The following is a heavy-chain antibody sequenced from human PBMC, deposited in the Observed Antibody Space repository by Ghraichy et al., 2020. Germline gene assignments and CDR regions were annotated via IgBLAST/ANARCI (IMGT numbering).Heavy chain of an antibody. CDR3: ARDFKTEIGTKVGPFDH. J-gene: IGHJ4*02. CDR2: LRRAANLE. D-gene: IGHD1-7*01. CDR1: GFSFSDYA. Sequence: GGSLRLSCVASGFSFSDYAMHWLRQTPDKGLEWVAVLRRAANLEYYADSVKGRFTISRDNSKDTLFLHMNTLGVEDTGIYYCARDFKTEIGTKVGPFDHWGQGTLVTVSS. V-gene: IGHV3-33*01.